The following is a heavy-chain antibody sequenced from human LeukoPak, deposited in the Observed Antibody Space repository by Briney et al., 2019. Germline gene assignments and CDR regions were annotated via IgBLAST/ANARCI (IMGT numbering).Heavy chain of an antibody. D-gene: IGHD7-27*01. CDR1: GDSISSYY. CDR2: IYYSGST. J-gene: IGHJ4*02. Sequence: SETLSLTCTVSGDSISSYYWSWIRQPPGKGLEWIGYIYYSGSTSHNPSLKSRVTISVDTSKNHFSLNLSSVTAADTAVYYCASRKLGNDYWGQGTLVTVSS. V-gene: IGHV4-59*01. CDR3: ASRKLGNDY.